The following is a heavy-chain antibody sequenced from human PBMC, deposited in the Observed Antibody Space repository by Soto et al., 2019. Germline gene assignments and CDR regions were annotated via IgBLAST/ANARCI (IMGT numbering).Heavy chain of an antibody. Sequence: LSLTCAVSGGPISSSNWWSWVRQPPGKGLEWIGEIYHSGGTNYNPSLKSRVTISVDKSKNQFSLKLSSVTAADTAVYYCAIEEQQLVRLYNWFDPWGQGTLVTVSS. J-gene: IGHJ5*02. D-gene: IGHD6-13*01. CDR1: GGPISSSNW. CDR2: IYHSGGT. V-gene: IGHV4-4*02. CDR3: AIEEQQLVRLYNWFDP.